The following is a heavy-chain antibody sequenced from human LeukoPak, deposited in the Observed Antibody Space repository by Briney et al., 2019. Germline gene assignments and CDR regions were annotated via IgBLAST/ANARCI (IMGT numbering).Heavy chain of an antibody. Sequence: KPSETLSLTCAVYGGSFSGYYWSWIRQPPPKGQERNGEINHSRSTNYNPSLKSRVTISVDTSKNQFSLKLSSVTAADTAVYYCARHSYDYVWGSYRYSGTSGYFDYWGQGTLVTVSS. CDR1: GGSFSGYY. D-gene: IGHD3-16*02. CDR3: ARHSYDYVWGSYRYSGTSGYFDY. J-gene: IGHJ4*02. V-gene: IGHV4-34*01. CDR2: INHSRST.